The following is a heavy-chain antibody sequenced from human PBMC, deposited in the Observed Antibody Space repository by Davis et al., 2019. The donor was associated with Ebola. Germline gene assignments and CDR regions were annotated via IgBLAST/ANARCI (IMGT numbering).Heavy chain of an antibody. D-gene: IGHD3-16*01. CDR1: GGTFSSYA. Sequence: SVKVSCKASGGTFSSYAISWVRQAPGQGLEWMGGIIPIFGTANYAQKFQGRVTITADESTSTAYMELSSLRSEDTAVYYCAREIFLGEGIDYWGQGTLVTVSS. V-gene: IGHV1-69*13. CDR2: IIPIFGTA. CDR3: AREIFLGEGIDY. J-gene: IGHJ4*02.